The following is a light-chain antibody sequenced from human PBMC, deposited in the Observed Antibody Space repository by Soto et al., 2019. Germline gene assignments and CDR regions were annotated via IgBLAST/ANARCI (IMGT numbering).Light chain of an antibody. CDR3: SSYKRGIVL. Sequence: QSVLTQPASVSGSPGQSITVSCTGTSRDVGNYNFVSWYQQHPGKAPKVIIYDVSNRPSGVSDRFSASKSGNTASLTISGLQTEDEAVYFCSSYKRGIVLFGGGTMVTVL. J-gene: IGLJ3*02. CDR1: SRDVGNYNF. V-gene: IGLV2-14*01. CDR2: DVS.